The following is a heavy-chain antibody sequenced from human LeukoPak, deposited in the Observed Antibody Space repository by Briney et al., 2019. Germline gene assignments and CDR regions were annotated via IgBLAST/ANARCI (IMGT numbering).Heavy chain of an antibody. V-gene: IGHV4-59*01. CDR1: GVFISTYY. CDR3: ARDRYSYGF. J-gene: IGHJ4*02. Sequence: SETLSLTCTVSGVFISTYYWSWIRQPPGKGLEWIGFISYSGSTYHNPSLKSRVTMSVDTSKNQFSLNLRSVTAADTAVYYCARDRYSYGFWGQGILVTVSP. CDR2: ISYSGST. D-gene: IGHD5-18*01.